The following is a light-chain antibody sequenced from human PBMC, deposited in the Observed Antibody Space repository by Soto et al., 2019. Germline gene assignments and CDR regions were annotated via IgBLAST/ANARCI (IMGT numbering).Light chain of an antibody. CDR3: QYHGSSPIT. CDR2: AAS. J-gene: IGKJ5*01. Sequence: EIVLTQSPGTLSFSPGERGTLSCRASQSVSSSYLAWYQQKPGQAPRLLIFAASSRASGIPDRFSGSGSGTDFTLTISRLEPEDFALFYCQYHGSSPITFGQGTRLEIK. V-gene: IGKV3-20*01. CDR1: QSVSSSY.